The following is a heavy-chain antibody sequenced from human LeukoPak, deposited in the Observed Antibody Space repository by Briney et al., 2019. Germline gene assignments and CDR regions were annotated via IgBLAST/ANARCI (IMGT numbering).Heavy chain of an antibody. Sequence: SETLSLTCNVSGGSISDYYWNWIRQPAGKGLEWIGRIFRSGSTNYNPSLKSRVSMSIDTSRNQFSLTLTSVTAADTAVYYCARERDRRGNPYGIKHFDYWGRGALVTVSS. V-gene: IGHV4-4*07. CDR3: ARERDRRGNPYGIKHFDY. CDR1: GGSISDYY. CDR2: IFRSGST. J-gene: IGHJ4*02. D-gene: IGHD1-14*01.